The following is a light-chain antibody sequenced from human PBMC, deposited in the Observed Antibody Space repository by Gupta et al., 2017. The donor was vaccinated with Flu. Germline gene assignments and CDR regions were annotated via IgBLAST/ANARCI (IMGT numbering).Light chain of an antibody. CDR1: QAIKNY. CDR2: DAS. V-gene: IGKV1-33*01. Sequence: TQMTQSPSSLSASVVDRVTITCLASQAIKNYLNWYQQKPGQAPNLLIYDASNLEAGVPSRFSGSGSGTYFTFTISRLHPEEAANYCCQQDDDLPHTFGQGTKLKIK. CDR3: QQDDDLPHT. J-gene: IGKJ2*01.